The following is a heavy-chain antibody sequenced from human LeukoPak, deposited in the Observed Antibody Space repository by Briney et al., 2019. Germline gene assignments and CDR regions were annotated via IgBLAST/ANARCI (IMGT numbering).Heavy chain of an antibody. CDR2: IIPIFGTA. Sequence: ASVKVSCKASGGTFSSYAISWVRQAPGQELEWMGGIIPIFGTANYAQKFQGRVTITADESTSTAYMELSSLRSEDTAVYYCASVDPPYSSSFFPIAYWGQGTLVTVSS. CDR1: GGTFSSYA. J-gene: IGHJ4*02. D-gene: IGHD6-13*01. CDR3: ASVDPPYSSSFFPIAY. V-gene: IGHV1-69*13.